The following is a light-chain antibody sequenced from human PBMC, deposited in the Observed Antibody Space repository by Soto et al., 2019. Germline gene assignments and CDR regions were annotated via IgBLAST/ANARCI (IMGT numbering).Light chain of an antibody. Sequence: ENVLTQSPGTLSLSPGESATLSCWASQTVGANYLAWYQQKPGQAPRLLIYGASNRATGLSDRFSGSGSGTDFTLTISGLEPEDSAVYYCQQYAKSPITFGQGTRLEIK. CDR2: GAS. V-gene: IGKV3-20*01. CDR1: QTVGANY. J-gene: IGKJ5*01. CDR3: QQYAKSPIT.